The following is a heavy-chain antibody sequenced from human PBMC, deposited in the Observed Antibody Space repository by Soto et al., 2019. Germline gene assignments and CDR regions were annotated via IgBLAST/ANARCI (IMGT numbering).Heavy chain of an antibody. D-gene: IGHD2-2*01. CDR1: GVGFSTDG. CDR3: ARDESAGGSTRN. V-gene: IGHV3-21*01. Sequence: EVQLMESGGGLVKPGGSLRLSCAASGVGFSTDGMNWLRQTPGKGPERVSSIDSSGRNVYYADSVEGRFTTSRDNAKNSLYLQMNSLRVEDTALYFCARDESAGGSTRNWGQGTLVSVSS. CDR2: IDSSGRNV. J-gene: IGHJ4*02.